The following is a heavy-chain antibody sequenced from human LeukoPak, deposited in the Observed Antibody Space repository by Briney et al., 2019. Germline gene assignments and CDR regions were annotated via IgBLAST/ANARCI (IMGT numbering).Heavy chain of an antibody. CDR3: AREGWDLNALDI. CDR1: GFTVSSDS. D-gene: IGHD1-26*01. V-gene: IGHV3-21*01. J-gene: IGHJ3*02. CDR2: ISSSSSYI. Sequence: GGSLRLSCTVSGFTVSSDSMNWVRQPPGQGLEWVSSISSSSSYIYYADSVKGRFTISRDNAQNSLYLQMSSLRAEDTAIYYCAREGWDLNALDIWGQGTMVTVSP.